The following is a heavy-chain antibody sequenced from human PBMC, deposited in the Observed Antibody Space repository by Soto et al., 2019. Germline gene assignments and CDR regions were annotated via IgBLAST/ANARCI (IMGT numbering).Heavy chain of an antibody. V-gene: IGHV1-69*01. D-gene: IGHD3-22*01. CDR3: ARGATYYYDSSGYPYYFDY. CDR1: GGTFSSYA. Sequence: QVQLVQSGAEVKKPGSSVKVSCKASGGTFSSYAISWVRQAPGQGLEWMGGIIPIFGTANYAQKFQGRVTITADESTSTAYMELSSLRSEDTAVYYCARGATYYYDSSGYPYYFDYWGQGTLVTVSS. J-gene: IGHJ4*02. CDR2: IIPIFGTA.